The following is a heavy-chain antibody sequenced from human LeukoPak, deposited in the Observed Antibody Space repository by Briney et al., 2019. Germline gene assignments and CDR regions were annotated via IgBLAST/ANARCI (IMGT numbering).Heavy chain of an antibody. CDR2: IWYDGSNK. Sequence: GGSLRLSCAASGFTFSSYGMHWVRQAPGKGLEWVAVIWYDGSNKYYADSVKGRFTISRDNSKNTLFLQMNSLRAEDTAVYYCARDPDDYGDYSYFDYWGQGTLVTVSS. V-gene: IGHV3-33*01. D-gene: IGHD4-17*01. CDR3: ARDPDDYGDYSYFDY. J-gene: IGHJ4*02. CDR1: GFTFSSYG.